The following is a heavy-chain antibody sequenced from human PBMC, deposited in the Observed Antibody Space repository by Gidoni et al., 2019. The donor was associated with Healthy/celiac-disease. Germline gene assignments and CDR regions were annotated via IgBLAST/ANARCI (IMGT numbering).Heavy chain of an antibody. CDR3: ARDLTQFGHGDGGMDV. CDR1: GSTSSSYA. V-gene: IGHV3-30*01. D-gene: IGHD3-10*01. J-gene: IGHJ6*02. CDR2: MSYDGSNK. Sequence: QVQLVESGRGEVQPGRSLRPSGAVSGSTSSSYAMYWVRQSPGQGLEWVAVMSYDGSNKYYADSVKSRFTISSDNSKTTLYLQMNSLSAEDTAVYSCARDLTQFGHGDGGMDVWGQGTTVTVSS.